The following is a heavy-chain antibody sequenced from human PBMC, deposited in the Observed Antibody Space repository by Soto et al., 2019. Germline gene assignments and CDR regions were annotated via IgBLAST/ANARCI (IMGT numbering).Heavy chain of an antibody. D-gene: IGHD3-9*01. CDR2: MNPNSGNT. V-gene: IGHV1-8*01. Sequence: ASVKVSCKASGYTFTSYDINWVRQATGQGLEWMGWMNPNSGNTGYAQKFQGRVTMTRNTSISTAYMELSSLRSEDTAVYYCARVYNAGIRYFDSWYFDYWGPGTLLTV. CDR1: GYTFTSYD. J-gene: IGHJ4*02. CDR3: ARVYNAGIRYFDSWYFDY.